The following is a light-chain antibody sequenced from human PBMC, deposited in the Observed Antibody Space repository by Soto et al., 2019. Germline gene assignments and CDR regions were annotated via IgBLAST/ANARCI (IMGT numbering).Light chain of an antibody. CDR1: TSNIGNDY. V-gene: IGLV1-51*01. CDR3: GTWDSSLSAGV. J-gene: IGLJ2*01. CDR2: DNN. Sequence: QSVLTQPPSVSAAPGQKVTISCSGSTSNIGNDYLSWYQQLPGTAPKLLIYDNNKRPSGIPDRFSGSKSGTSATLGITGLQTGDEADYYCGTWDSSLSAGVFGGGTKVTVL.